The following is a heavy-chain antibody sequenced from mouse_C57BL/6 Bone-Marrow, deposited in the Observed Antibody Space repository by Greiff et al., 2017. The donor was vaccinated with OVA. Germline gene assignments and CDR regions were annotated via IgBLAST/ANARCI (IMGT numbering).Heavy chain of an antibody. J-gene: IGHJ3*01. D-gene: IGHD1-1*01. CDR2: INPYNGGT. Sequence: EVQLQQSGPVLVKPGASVKMSCKASGYTFTDYYMNWVKQSHGKSLEWIGVINPYNGGTSYTQKFKGKATLTVNKSSSTAYMELNSLTSVYSAVYYCARERDYGSALGYWGQGTLVTVSA. V-gene: IGHV1-19*01. CDR3: ARERDYGSALGY. CDR1: GYTFTDYY.